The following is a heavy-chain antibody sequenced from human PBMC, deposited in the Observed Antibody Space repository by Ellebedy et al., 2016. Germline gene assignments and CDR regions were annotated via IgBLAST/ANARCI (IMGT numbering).Heavy chain of an antibody. J-gene: IGHJ4*02. D-gene: IGHD3-22*01. CDR3: ARALVNYYDSSGNFDY. CDR1: GGSISSYY. Sequence: SETLSLTXTVSGGSISSYYWSWIRQPPGKGLEWIGYIYYSGSTNYNPSLKSRVTISVDTSKNQFSLKLSSVTAADTAVYYCARALVNYYDSSGNFDYWGQGTLVTVSS. V-gene: IGHV4-59*01. CDR2: IYYSGST.